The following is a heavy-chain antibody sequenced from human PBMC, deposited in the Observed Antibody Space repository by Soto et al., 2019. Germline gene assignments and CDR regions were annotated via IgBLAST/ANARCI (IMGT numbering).Heavy chain of an antibody. V-gene: IGHV3-30-3*01. Sequence: PXACLRLSSAASGFPFSSYSMHWVGQAPGKGLEWVAVISYDGSNKYYADSVKGRFTISRDNSKNTLYLQMNSLRAEDTAVYYCAGGDKYYYDSSGPAVDPWGQGTLVTVSS. CDR3: AGGDKYYYDSSGPAVDP. D-gene: IGHD3-22*01. J-gene: IGHJ5*02. CDR1: GFPFSSYS. CDR2: ISYDGSNK.